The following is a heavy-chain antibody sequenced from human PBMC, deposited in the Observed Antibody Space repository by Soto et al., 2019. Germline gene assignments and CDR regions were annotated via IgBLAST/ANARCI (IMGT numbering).Heavy chain of an antibody. CDR2: IWYDGSNK. V-gene: IGHV3-33*01. Sequence: PGGSLSLSCAASGFTFSSYGMHWVRQAPGKGLEWVAVIWYDGSNKYYADSVKGRFTISRDNSKNTLYLQMNSLRAEDTAVYYCARWSGGVESYFDYWGQGTLGTVSS. CDR1: GFTFSSYG. D-gene: IGHD3-10*01. J-gene: IGHJ4*02. CDR3: ARWSGGVESYFDY.